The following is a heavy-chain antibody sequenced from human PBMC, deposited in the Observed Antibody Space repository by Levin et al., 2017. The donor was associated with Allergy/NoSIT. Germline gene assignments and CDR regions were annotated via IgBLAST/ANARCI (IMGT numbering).Heavy chain of an antibody. CDR2: IGYSSSYT. CDR1: GFTFSDYY. Sequence: GESLKISCAASGFTFSDYYMSWIRQAPGKGLEWVSYIGYSSSYTNYADSVQGRFTISRDNAKNSLYLHMNSLKAEDTAMYYCARDPRGSYSGADYWGQGTLVIVSS. J-gene: IGHJ4*02. CDR3: ARDPRGSYSGADY. V-gene: IGHV3-11*05. D-gene: IGHD1-26*01.